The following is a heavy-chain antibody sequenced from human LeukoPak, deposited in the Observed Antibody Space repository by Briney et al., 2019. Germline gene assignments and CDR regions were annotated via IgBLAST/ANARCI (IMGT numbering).Heavy chain of an antibody. CDR2: ISYDGSNK. Sequence: PGRSLRLSCAASGFTFSSYAMHWVRQAPGKGLEWVAVISYDGSNKYYADSVKGRFTISRDNSKNTLYLQMNSLRAEDAAVYYCARAGITMIVVVSDAFDIWGQGTMVTVSS. V-gene: IGHV3-30-3*01. CDR1: GFTFSSYA. J-gene: IGHJ3*02. D-gene: IGHD3-22*01. CDR3: ARAGITMIVVVSDAFDI.